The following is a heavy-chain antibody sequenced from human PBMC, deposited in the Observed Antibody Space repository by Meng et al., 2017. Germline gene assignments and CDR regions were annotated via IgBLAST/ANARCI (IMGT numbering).Heavy chain of an antibody. J-gene: IGHJ5*02. Sequence: QVRLQEAGPGLVKPSQTLSLTCTVSGGSISSGGYYWSWIRQHPGKGLEWIGYIYYSGSTYYNPSLKSRVTISVDTSKNQFSLKLSSVTAADTAVYYCARSLTVTTVWFDPWGQGTLVTVSS. D-gene: IGHD4-17*01. CDR1: GGSISSGGYY. CDR2: IYYSGST. V-gene: IGHV4-31*03. CDR3: ARSLTVTTVWFDP.